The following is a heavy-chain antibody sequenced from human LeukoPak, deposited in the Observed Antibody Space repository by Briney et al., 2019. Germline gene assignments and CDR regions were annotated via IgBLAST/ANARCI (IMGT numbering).Heavy chain of an antibody. CDR2: LRGNGDA. Sequence: GGSLRLSCVASGFTFSSYAMSWVRETPARGLEWVSSLRGNGDAFYAVSVKGRFTLSRDESRNTVYLQLNKLRVEDTAIYYCAKASWVSTADAVLWGQGTVVTVSS. CDR1: GFTFSSYA. V-gene: IGHV3-23*01. D-gene: IGHD3-16*01. CDR3: AKASWVSTADAVL. J-gene: IGHJ1*01.